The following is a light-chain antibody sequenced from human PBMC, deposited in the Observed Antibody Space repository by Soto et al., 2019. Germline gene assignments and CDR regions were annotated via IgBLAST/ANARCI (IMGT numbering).Light chain of an antibody. CDR1: QSVSSN. J-gene: IGKJ1*01. Sequence: EIVMPQSPATLSVSPGERATLSCRASQSVSSNLAWYQQKPGQAPRLLIYGASTRATGIPARFSGSGSGTEFTITISSLQSEDFAVYYCQQYNNRPPWTFGQGTKVDIK. CDR2: GAS. CDR3: QQYNNRPPWT. V-gene: IGKV3-15*01.